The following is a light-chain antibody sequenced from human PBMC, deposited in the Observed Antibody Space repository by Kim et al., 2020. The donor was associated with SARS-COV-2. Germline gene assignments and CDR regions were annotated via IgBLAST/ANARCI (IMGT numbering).Light chain of an antibody. CDR1: QSISSY. V-gene: IGKV1-5*03. Sequence: DIQMTQSPSTLSASVGDRVTITCRASQSISSYLAWYQQKPGQAPELLIYKASILESGVPSRFSGRGSGTEFTLTISSLQPDDFASFYCQQYKTSPWTFGQGTKVDIK. CDR3: QQYKTSPWT. J-gene: IGKJ1*01. CDR2: KAS.